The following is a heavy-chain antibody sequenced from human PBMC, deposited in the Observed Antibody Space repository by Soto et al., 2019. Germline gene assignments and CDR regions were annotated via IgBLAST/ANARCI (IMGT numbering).Heavy chain of an antibody. CDR3: AKDLSRFIAVAVAFDI. CDR1: GFTFSSYA. J-gene: IGHJ3*02. Sequence: GGSLRLSCAASGFTFSSYAMSWVRQAPGKGLEWVSAISGSGGSTYYADSVEGRFTISRDNSKNTLYLQMNSLRAEDTAVYYCAKDLSRFIAVAVAFDIWGQGTMVTVSS. CDR2: ISGSGGST. D-gene: IGHD6-19*01. V-gene: IGHV3-23*01.